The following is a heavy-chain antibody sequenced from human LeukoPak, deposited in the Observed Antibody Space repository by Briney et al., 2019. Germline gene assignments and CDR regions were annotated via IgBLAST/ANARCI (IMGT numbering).Heavy chain of an antibody. CDR3: DREEYYYYMDV. CDR2: ISGSGGST. V-gene: IGHV3-23*01. CDR1: GFTFSSYA. D-gene: IGHD2/OR15-2a*01. J-gene: IGHJ6*03. Sequence: GGSLRLSCAASGFTFSSYAMSWVRQAPGKGLEWVSVISGSGGSTYYADSVKGRFTISRDSSKNTLYLQMNSLRAEDTAVYYCDREEYYYYMDVWGKGTTVTVSS.